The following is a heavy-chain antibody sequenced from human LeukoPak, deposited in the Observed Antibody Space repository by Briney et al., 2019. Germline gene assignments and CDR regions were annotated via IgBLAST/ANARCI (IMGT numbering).Heavy chain of an antibody. V-gene: IGHV3-30*01. CDR3: AREAGYIGGFDY. J-gene: IGHJ4*02. D-gene: IGHD5-24*01. CDR2: ISYDGSNK. CDR1: GFTFSSYA. Sequence: RPGGSPRLSCAASGFTFSSYAMHWVRQAPGKGLEWVAVISYDGSNKYYADSVKGRFTISRDNSKNTLYLQMNSLRAEDTAVYYCAREAGYIGGFDYWGQGTLVTVSS.